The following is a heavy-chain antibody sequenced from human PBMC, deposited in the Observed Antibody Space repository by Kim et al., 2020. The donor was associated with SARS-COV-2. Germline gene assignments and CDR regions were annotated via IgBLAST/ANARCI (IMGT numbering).Heavy chain of an antibody. CDR3: AKRGDFGRYEQFDY. CDR2: IGGSGGVAHFGSGGGA. CDR1: GFTFTVYA. Sequence: GGSLRLSCAASGFTFTVYAMSWVRQGPGKGLEWVADIGGSGGVAHFGSGGGAHYADFVKGRFTISRDDSKNTLSLQMDGLRAEDTAMYYSAKRGDFGRYEQFDYWGQGPLVTVTP. J-gene: IGHJ4*02. V-gene: IGHV3-23*01. D-gene: IGHD3-3*01.